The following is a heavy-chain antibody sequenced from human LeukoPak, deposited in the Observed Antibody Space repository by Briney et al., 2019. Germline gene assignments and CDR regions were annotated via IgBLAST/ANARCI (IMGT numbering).Heavy chain of an antibody. J-gene: IGHJ4*02. V-gene: IGHV3-23*01. D-gene: IGHD3-10*01. CDR2: ISGSGGST. CDR3: AKASLLLWFGGIGDYFDY. CDR1: GFTFSSYA. Sequence: PGGSLRLSCAASGFTFSSYAMSWVRQAPGKGLEWVSAISGSGGSTYYADSVKGRFTISRDNSKNTLYLQMNSLRAEDTAVYYCAKASLLLWFGGIGDYFDYWGQGTLVTVSS.